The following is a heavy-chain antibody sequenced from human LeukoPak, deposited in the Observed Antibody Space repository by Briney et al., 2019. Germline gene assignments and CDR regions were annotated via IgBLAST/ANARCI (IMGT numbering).Heavy chain of an antibody. CDR3: ASYDYQSYWFDP. Sequence: ASVKVSCKASGYTFTSYGISWVRQAPGQGLEWMGWISAYNGNTNYAQKLQGRVTMTTDTSTSTAYMELRSLRPDDTAVYYCASYDYQSYWFDPWGQGTLVTVSS. V-gene: IGHV1-18*01. CDR1: GYTFTSYG. CDR2: ISAYNGNT. D-gene: IGHD4/OR15-4a*01. J-gene: IGHJ5*02.